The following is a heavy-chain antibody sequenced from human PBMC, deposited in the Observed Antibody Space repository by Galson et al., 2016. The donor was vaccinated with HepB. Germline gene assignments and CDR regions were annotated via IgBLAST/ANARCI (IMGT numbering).Heavy chain of an antibody. J-gene: IGHJ5*02. V-gene: IGHV5-51*01. CDR1: GYSFSTYW. CDR2: IYPGDSDT. D-gene: IGHD2-15*01. Sequence: QSGAEVKKPGESLRISCRGSGYSFSTYWIAWVRQMPGKGLEWMGIIYPGDSDTRYSPSFQGQVTISADKSISTAYLQWSSLRASDTAMYYCARPVEAAGGGWLDPWGQGTLVTVSS. CDR3: ARPVEAAGGGWLDP.